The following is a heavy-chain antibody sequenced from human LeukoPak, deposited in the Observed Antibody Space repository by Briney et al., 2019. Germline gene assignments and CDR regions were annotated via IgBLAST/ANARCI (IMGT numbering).Heavy chain of an antibody. D-gene: IGHD6-25*01. CDR3: AIAAGWELGY. CDR2: IKEDASEK. Sequence: GGSLRLSCAVSGFTSSRHWMSWARQTPEKGLEWLANIKEDASEKNYVDSVKGRFTISRDNAKNSLYLQMNRLRAEDTAVDYCAIAAGWELGYWGQGTLVTVSS. CDR1: GFTSSRHW. J-gene: IGHJ4*02. V-gene: IGHV3-7*01.